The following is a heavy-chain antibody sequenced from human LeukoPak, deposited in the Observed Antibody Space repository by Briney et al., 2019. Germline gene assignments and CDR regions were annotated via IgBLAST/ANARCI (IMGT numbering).Heavy chain of an antibody. CDR2: ISPNSGGR. D-gene: IGHD4-17*01. Sequence: ASVKVSCKVSGYTFTGYYMHWVRQAPGQGLEWMGWISPNSGGRNYAQKFQGRVTMTRDTSVSTAHMELSNVRSDDTAVYYCARGTTVTTPFDYWGQGTLVTVSS. CDR1: GYTFTGYY. V-gene: IGHV1-2*02. J-gene: IGHJ4*02. CDR3: ARGTTVTTPFDY.